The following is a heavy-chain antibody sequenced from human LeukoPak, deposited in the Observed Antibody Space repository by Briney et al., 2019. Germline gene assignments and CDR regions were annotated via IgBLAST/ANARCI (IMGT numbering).Heavy chain of an antibody. CDR1: GFTFPFSSYG. J-gene: IGHJ4*02. V-gene: IGHV3-30*03. CDR3: ARDFGHTADY. Sequence: GGSLRLSCAASGFTFPFSSYGMHWVRQAPGKGLEWVAVISYDGSNKYYADSVKGRFTISRDNSKNTRYLQMNSLRVEDTAVYYCARDFGHTADYWGQGTLVTVSS. D-gene: IGHD5-18*01. CDR2: ISYDGSNK.